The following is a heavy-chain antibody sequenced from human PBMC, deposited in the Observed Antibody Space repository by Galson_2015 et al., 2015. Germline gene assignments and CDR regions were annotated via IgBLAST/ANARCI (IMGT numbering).Heavy chain of an antibody. D-gene: IGHD6-19*01. Sequence: YYWSWIRQPPGQGLEWIGYISYSGRTNYNPSLKSRVTISVDTSKNQFSLKLSSVTAADTAVYYCARASSGWYGGIDYWGQGTLVTVSS. CDR3: ARASSGWYGGIDY. J-gene: IGHJ4*02. CDR1: YY. CDR2: ISYSGRT. V-gene: IGHV4-59*01.